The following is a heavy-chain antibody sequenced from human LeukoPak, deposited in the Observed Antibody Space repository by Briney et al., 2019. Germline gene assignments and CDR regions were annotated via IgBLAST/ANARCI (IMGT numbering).Heavy chain of an antibody. D-gene: IGHD5-18*01. V-gene: IGHV4-4*07. J-gene: IGHJ6*02. Sequence: SETLSLTCTVSGGSISSYYWSWNGQPAGQGLKWCVRTYTSGSTNYNPSLKSRVAMSVDTCKNQFSLKLSSVTAADTAVYYCARDGQLWTPYYYYGMDVWGQGTTVTVSS. CDR3: ARDGQLWTPYYYYGMDV. CDR2: TYTSGST. CDR1: GGSISSYY.